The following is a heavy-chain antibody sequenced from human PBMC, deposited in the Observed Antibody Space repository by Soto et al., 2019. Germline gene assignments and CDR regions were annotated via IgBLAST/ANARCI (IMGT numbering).Heavy chain of an antibody. CDR3: ARYIVVGKGFDY. Sequence: SETLSLTCTVSGGSISSGGYYWSWIRQHPGKGLEWIGYIYYSGSTYYNPSLKSRVTISVDTSKNQFSLKLSSVTAADTAVYYCARYIVVGKGFDYWGQGTLVTVSS. CDR2: IYYSGST. D-gene: IGHD2-2*01. CDR1: GGSISSGGYY. V-gene: IGHV4-31*03. J-gene: IGHJ4*02.